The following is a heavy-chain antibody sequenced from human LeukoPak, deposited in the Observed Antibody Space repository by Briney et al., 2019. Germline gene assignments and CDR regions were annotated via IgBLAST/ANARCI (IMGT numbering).Heavy chain of an antibody. CDR2: INSDGSST. CDR3: AKDKGDYGDYVGYFDY. Sequence: PGGSLRLSCAASGFTFSSYWMHWVRQAPGKGLVWVSRINSDGSSTSYADSVKGRFTISRDNSKNTLYLQMNSLRAEDTAVYYCAKDKGDYGDYVGYFDYWGQGTLVTVSS. CDR1: GFTFSSYW. V-gene: IGHV3-74*01. D-gene: IGHD4-17*01. J-gene: IGHJ4*02.